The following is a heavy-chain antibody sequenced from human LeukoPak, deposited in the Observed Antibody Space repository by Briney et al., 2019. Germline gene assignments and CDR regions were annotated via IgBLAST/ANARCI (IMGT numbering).Heavy chain of an antibody. CDR2: IRYDGSNK. CDR1: GFTFSSYG. D-gene: IGHD6-19*01. CDR3: AKDLSGYSSGWSPSDY. V-gene: IGHV3-30*02. J-gene: IGHJ4*02. Sequence: GGSLRLSCAASGFTFSSYGMHWVRQAPGKGLEWVAFIRYDGSNKYYADSVKGRFTIPRDNSKNTLYLQMNSLRAEDTAVYYCAKDLSGYSSGWSPSDYWGQGTLVTVSS.